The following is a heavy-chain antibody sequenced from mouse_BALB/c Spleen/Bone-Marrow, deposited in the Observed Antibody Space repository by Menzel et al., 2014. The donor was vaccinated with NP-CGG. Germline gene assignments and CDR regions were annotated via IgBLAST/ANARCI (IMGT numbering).Heavy chain of an antibody. Sequence: EVQLQQSGPELMKPGASVKISCKASGYSFTSYYMHWVKQSHGKSLEWIGYIDPFNGGTSYNQKFKGKATLTVDKSSSTAYMHLSRLTSEDTAVYYCARRDYGWSFYAMAYWGQGTSVTASS. CDR3: ARRDYGWSFYAMAY. J-gene: IGHJ4*01. D-gene: IGHD1-1*01. V-gene: IGHV1S135*01. CDR1: GYSFTSYY. CDR2: IDPFNGGT.